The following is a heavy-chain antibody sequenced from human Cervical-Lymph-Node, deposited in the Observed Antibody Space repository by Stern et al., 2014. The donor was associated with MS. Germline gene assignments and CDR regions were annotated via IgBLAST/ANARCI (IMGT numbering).Heavy chain of an antibody. V-gene: IGHV1-69*01. CDR1: GGTFRSYA. D-gene: IGHD1-26*01. CDR3: ARGELKEGLVRGMDV. CDR2: LITIFGTA. Sequence: DQLVDSGAEVKKPGSSVQVSCKASGGTFRSYAISWVRQAPGQGLEWLGGLITIFGTANYAQKFQGRVTITAAESTSTAYMELSSLRSEDTAVYYCARGELKEGLVRGMDVWGQGTTVTVSS. J-gene: IGHJ6*02.